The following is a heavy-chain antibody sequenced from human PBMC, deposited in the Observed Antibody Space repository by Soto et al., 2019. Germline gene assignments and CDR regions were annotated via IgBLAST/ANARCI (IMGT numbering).Heavy chain of an antibody. CDR3: AGATLPGRYYYYYGMDV. J-gene: IGHJ6*02. D-gene: IGHD1-1*01. Sequence: ASVKVSCKASGGTFSSYAISWVRQAPGQGLEWMGGIIPIFGTANYAQRFQGRVTITADKSTSTAYMELSSLRSEDTAVYYCAGATLPGRYYYYYGMDVWGQGTTVTVSS. CDR1: GGTFSSYA. CDR2: IIPIFGTA. V-gene: IGHV1-69*06.